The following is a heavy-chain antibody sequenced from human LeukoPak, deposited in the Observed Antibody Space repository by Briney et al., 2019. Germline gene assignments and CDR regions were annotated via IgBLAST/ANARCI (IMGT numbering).Heavy chain of an antibody. CDR3: AKQYFGVNYFDC. CDR1: GFTFSSCA. D-gene: IGHD4/OR15-4a*01. Sequence: GGSLRLSCAASGFTFSSCAMSWVRQAPGKGLEWVSEISGTGGTTSYADTVKGRFTISRDNSKNTLYLQMNDLRAEDTAIYYCAKQYFGVNYFDCWGQGTLVTVSS. J-gene: IGHJ4*02. CDR2: ISGTGGTT. V-gene: IGHV3-23*01.